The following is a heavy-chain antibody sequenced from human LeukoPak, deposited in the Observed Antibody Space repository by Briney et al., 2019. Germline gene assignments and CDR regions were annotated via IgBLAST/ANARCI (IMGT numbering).Heavy chain of an antibody. Sequence: GGSLRLSCAASGFTFSDYYMSWIRQAPGKGLEWVSYISSSGSTIYNADSVKGRFTISRDNAKNSLYLQMNSLRAEDTAVYYCARVFYYYGSGSYLDYWGQGTLVTVSS. V-gene: IGHV3-11*01. J-gene: IGHJ4*02. CDR3: ARVFYYYGSGSYLDY. CDR1: GFTFSDYY. D-gene: IGHD3-10*01. CDR2: ISSSGSTI.